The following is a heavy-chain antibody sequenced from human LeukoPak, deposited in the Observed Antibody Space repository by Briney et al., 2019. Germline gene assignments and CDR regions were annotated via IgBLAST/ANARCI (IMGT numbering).Heavy chain of an antibody. Sequence: PGGSLRLSCAASGFTFSSYAMSWVRQAPGKGLEWVSPISGSGGSTYYADSVKGRFTISRDNSKNTLYLQMNSLRAEDTAVYYCAKSHDYGGQRSDFDYWGQGTLVTVSS. CDR2: ISGSGGST. V-gene: IGHV3-23*01. CDR1: GFTFSSYA. J-gene: IGHJ4*02. D-gene: IGHD4-17*01. CDR3: AKSHDYGGQRSDFDY.